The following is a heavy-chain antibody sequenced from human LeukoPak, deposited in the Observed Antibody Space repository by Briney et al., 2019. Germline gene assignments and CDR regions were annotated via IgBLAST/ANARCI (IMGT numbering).Heavy chain of an antibody. CDR2: IYTSGST. V-gene: IGHV4-4*07. Sequence: SETLSLTCTVSGGSISSYYWSWIRQPAGKGLEWIGRIYTSGSTNYDPSLKSRVTMSVDTSKNQFSLKLSSVAAADTAVYYCARDPRDIVVVPAAIQENWFDPWGQGTLVTVSS. D-gene: IGHD2-2*01. CDR3: ARDPRDIVVVPAAIQENWFDP. J-gene: IGHJ5*02. CDR1: GGSISSYY.